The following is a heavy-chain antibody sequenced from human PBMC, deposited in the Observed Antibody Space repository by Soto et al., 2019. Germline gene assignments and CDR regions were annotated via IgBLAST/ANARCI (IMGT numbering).Heavy chain of an antibody. J-gene: IGHJ6*02. CDR1: GGSFSGYY. Sequence: QVQLQQWGAGLLKPSETLSLTCGVYGGSFSGYYWSWIRQPPGKGLEWIGEINHSGSTNYNPSLKSRVTILVGTSKNQFSLKLSCVTAAEKAVYYCARGAGSGWDYYYYGMDVWGQGTTVTVSS. CDR3: ARGAGSGWDYYYYGMDV. D-gene: IGHD6-19*01. CDR2: INHSGST. V-gene: IGHV4-34*01.